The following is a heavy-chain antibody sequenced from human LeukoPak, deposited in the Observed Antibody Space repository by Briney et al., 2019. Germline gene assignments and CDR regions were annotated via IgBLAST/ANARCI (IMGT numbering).Heavy chain of an antibody. CDR2: ISGDGGST. CDR1: GCTCDDYG. V-gene: IGHV3-43*02. J-gene: IGHJ4*02. D-gene: IGHD3-22*01. Sequence: GESVRLSCAAAGCTCDDYGMRWVRHAPGKGLEWVSLISGDGGSTYYADSVKGRFTISRDNSKNSLYLQMNSLRPEDTALYYCAKTGYDSSGYLIDYWGQGTLVTVSS. CDR3: AKTGYDSSGYLIDY.